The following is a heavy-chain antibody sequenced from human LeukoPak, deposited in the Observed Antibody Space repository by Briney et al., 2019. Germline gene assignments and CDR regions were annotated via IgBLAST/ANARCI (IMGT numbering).Heavy chain of an antibody. CDR3: TREAGGYCGSFLGGPYP. CDR1: GFTFSGYT. J-gene: IGHJ5*02. Sequence: GGSLRLSCAASGFTFSGYTMSWVRQAPGKGLEWVGRIKSKTDGGTTDYAAPVKGRFTISRDDSKNTLYLQMNSLKTEDTAVYCYTREAGGYCGSFLGGPYPWGQGPMATVS. D-gene: IGHD3-3*02. V-gene: IGHV3-15*01. CDR2: IKSKTDGGTT.